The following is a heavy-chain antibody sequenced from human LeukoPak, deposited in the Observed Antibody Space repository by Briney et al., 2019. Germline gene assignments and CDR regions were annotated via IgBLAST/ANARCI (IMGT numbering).Heavy chain of an antibody. CDR2: IYHSGSI. V-gene: IGHV4-39*01. CDR1: GGSITSTSYF. D-gene: IGHD2-8*01. Sequence: PSETLSLTCTVSGGSITSTSYFWGWVRQPPGKGLEWIGSIYHSGSIYYNPSLKSRVTISVDTSKSQFSLKLSSVTAADTAVYYCARNVWGYCYYYMDVWGKGTTVTISS. J-gene: IGHJ6*03. CDR3: ARNVWGYCYYYMDV.